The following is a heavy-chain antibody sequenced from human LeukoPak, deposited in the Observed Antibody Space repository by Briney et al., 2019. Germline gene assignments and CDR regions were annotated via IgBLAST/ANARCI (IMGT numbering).Heavy chain of an antibody. CDR1: GGSISNYY. V-gene: IGHV4-38-2*02. J-gene: IGHJ4*02. CDR3: ARGEYSSGWYFDY. D-gene: IGHD6-19*01. CDR2: IYHSGST. Sequence: SETLSLTCTVSGGSISNYYWNWIRQPPGKGLEWIGSIYHSGSTYYNPSLKSRVTISVDTSKNQFSLKLSSVTAADTAVYYCARGEYSSGWYFDYWGQGTLVTVSS.